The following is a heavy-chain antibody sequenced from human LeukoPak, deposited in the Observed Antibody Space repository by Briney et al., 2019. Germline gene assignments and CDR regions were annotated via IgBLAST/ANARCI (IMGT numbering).Heavy chain of an antibody. D-gene: IGHD1-26*01. V-gene: IGHV4-59*01. Sequence: SETLSLTCTVSGGSISSFYWSRIRQPPGKALEWIGYIFYSGSTNYNPSLKSRVTTSIDTSKNQFSLKLTSVTTADTAVYYCARGSGSNTPFPLDYWGQGTLVTVSS. J-gene: IGHJ4*02. CDR2: IFYSGST. CDR1: GGSISSFY. CDR3: ARGSGSNTPFPLDY.